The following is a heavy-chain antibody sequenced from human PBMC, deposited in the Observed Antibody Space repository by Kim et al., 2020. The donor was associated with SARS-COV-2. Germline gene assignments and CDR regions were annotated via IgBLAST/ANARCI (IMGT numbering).Heavy chain of an antibody. V-gene: IGHV3-30*03. CDR1: GFTFSSYG. CDR2: ISYDGSNK. J-gene: IGHJ3*02. Sequence: GGSLRLSCAASGFTFSSYGMHWVRQAPGKGLEWVAVISYDGSNKYYADSVKGRFTISRDNSKNTLYLQMNSLRAEDTAVYYCRSYCGGDCHPGGAFDIWG. D-gene: IGHD2-21*02. CDR3: RSYCGGDCHPGGAFDI.